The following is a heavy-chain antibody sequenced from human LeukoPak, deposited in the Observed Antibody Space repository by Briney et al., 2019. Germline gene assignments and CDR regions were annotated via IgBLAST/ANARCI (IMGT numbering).Heavy chain of an antibody. CDR3: ARDFWSGYRKGYFDY. J-gene: IGHJ4*02. CDR2: ISTYDGNT. D-gene: IGHD3-3*01. V-gene: IGHV1-18*04. Sequence: ASVKVSCKASGYTFTGYYMHWVRQAPGQGLEWMGWISTYDGNTKYAQNLQGRVIMTTDTSTSTVYMVLRSLRSDDTAVYYCARDFWSGYRKGYFDYWGQGTLVTVSS. CDR1: GYTFTGYY.